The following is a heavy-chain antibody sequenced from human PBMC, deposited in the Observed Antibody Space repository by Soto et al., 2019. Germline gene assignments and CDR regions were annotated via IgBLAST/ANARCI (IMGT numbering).Heavy chain of an antibody. CDR3: ARDRIQLRLGKYSFNGMDV. CDR1: GGTFSDYA. CDR2: IVPRFGSP. Sequence: QVQLVQSGAEMRKPGSSLRVSCKASGGTFSDYAFSCVRQAPGQGLEWMGGIVPRFGSPNYAQKFGGRVTITADTSSSTVYMALSSLRFDDTAVYFCARDRIQLRLGKYSFNGMDVWGQGTTIIVSS. V-gene: IGHV1-69*06. J-gene: IGHJ6*02. D-gene: IGHD3-16*01.